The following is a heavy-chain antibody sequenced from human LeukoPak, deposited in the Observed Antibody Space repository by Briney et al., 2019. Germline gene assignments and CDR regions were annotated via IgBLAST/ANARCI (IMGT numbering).Heavy chain of an antibody. J-gene: IGHJ4*02. D-gene: IGHD2-8*02. V-gene: IGHV3-33*01. CDR2: IWYDGSNK. CDR3: ARALRSGPPPADY. CDR1: GFTFSSYG. Sequence: GGSLRLSCAASGFTFSSYGMHWVRQAPGKGLEWVAVIWYDGSNKYYADSVKGRFTISRDNSKNTLYPQMNSLRAEDTAVYYCARALRSGPPPADYWGQGTLVTVSS.